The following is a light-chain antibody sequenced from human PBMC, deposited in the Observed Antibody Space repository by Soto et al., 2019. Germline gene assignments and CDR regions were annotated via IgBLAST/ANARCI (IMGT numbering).Light chain of an antibody. Sequence: QSALTQPASVSGSPGQSITISCTGTSSDVGSYDLVSWYQHHSGKAPKIIIYEVNKRPSGISDRFSGSKSGNTASLTISGLQAEDEADYSCCSFVRTNGLLFGGGTKLTVL. J-gene: IGLJ2*01. CDR2: EVN. V-gene: IGLV2-23*02. CDR3: CSFVRTNGLL. CDR1: SSDVGSYDL.